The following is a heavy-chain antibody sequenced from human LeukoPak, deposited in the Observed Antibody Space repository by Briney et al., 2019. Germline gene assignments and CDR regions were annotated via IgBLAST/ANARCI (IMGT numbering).Heavy chain of an antibody. D-gene: IGHD3-22*01. CDR2: ISSSGSTI. Sequence: GGSLRLSCAASRFSISSYEMNWVRQAPGKGLEWVSHISSSGSTIWYADSVKGRFTISRDNAKNSLYLQMNSLRAEDTAVYYCARGSSSGYSKYYYYYYYMDVWGKGTTVTVSS. V-gene: IGHV3-48*03. CDR1: RFSISSYE. CDR3: ARGSSSGYSKYYYYYYYMDV. J-gene: IGHJ6*03.